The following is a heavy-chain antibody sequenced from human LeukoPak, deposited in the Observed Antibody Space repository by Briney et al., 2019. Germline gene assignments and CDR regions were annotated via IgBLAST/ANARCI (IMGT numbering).Heavy chain of an antibody. J-gene: IGHJ2*01. D-gene: IGHD3-22*01. CDR1: GGSVSSGSYY. V-gene: IGHV4-61*01. CDR2: IYYSGST. Sequence: SETLSLTCTVSGGSVSSGSYYWSWIRQPPGKGLEWIGYIYYSGSTNYNPSLKSRVTISVDTSKNQFSLKLSSVTAADTAVYYCARGRAVYYYDSSGRWYFDLWGRGTLVTVSS. CDR3: ARGRAVYYYDSSGRWYFDL.